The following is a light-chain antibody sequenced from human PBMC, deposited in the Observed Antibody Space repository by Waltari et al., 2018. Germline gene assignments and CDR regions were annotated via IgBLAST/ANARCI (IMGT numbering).Light chain of an antibody. Sequence: YELTQPPSVSVAPGKTAKISCGGHDIRGKTVHWYQQKPGQAPVLVIYDDTVRPSGIPKRFSASDTATLTIARVEAGDEAVYYCQVWDGDSDHPVFGGGTKLTVL. J-gene: IGLJ2*01. CDR2: DDT. CDR3: QVWDGDSDHPV. CDR1: DIRGKT. V-gene: IGLV3-21*03.